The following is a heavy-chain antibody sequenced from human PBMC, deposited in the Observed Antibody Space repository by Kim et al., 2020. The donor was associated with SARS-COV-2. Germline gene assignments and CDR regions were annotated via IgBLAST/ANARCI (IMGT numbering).Heavy chain of an antibody. V-gene: IGHV3-74*01. CDR2: IHSDGIQT. CDR1: GFTFSRYW. CDR3: ARDDDYGDYHFMD. Sequence: GGSLRLSCAASGFTFSRYWMHWVRQAPGKGLVWVSRIHSDGIQTTYADSVKGRFTISRDNAKNTVYLQMNSLRAEDTAIYYCARDDDYGDYHFMDWGQGTLVTVAS. D-gene: IGHD4-17*01. J-gene: IGHJ4*02.